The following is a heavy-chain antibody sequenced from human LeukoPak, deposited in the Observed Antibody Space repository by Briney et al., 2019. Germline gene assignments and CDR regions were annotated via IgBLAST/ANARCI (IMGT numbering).Heavy chain of an antibody. CDR2: ISSSSSYI. Sequence: PGGSLRLSCAASGFTFSSYSMNWVRQAPGKGLEWVSSISSSSSYIYYADSVKGRFTISRDNAKNSLYLQMNSLRAEDTAVYYCARGEDSGYIYTPIDYWGQGTLVTVSS. D-gene: IGHD5-12*01. CDR3: ARGEDSGYIYTPIDY. V-gene: IGHV3-21*01. J-gene: IGHJ4*02. CDR1: GFTFSSYS.